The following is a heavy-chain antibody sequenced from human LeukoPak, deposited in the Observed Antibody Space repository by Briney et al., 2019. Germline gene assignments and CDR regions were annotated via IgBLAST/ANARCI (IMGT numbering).Heavy chain of an antibody. V-gene: IGHV3-23*01. Sequence: SLRLSCAASGFTFSSYAMSWVRQAPGKGLEWVSAISGSGGSTYYADSVKGRFTISRDNSKNTLYLQMNSLRAEDTAVYYCAKIGVILTGYYANWGQGTLVTVSS. D-gene: IGHD3-9*01. CDR2: ISGSGGST. CDR3: AKIGVILTGYYAN. J-gene: IGHJ4*02. CDR1: GFTFSSYA.